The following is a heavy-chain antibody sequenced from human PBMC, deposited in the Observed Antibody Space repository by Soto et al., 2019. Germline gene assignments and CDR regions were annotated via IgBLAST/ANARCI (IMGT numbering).Heavy chain of an antibody. Sequence: EVQLAESGGGMVQPGGSLRLSCVASGFTFSSYDMHWVRQTPVKGLEYVSSISSTGGTTYYVNSVKGSFPISRDNSKNTLYLQMGSLIAEDIAVYDCVRRVSGNDDYWGQGTLVTVSS. CDR1: GFTFSSYD. CDR2: ISSTGGTT. D-gene: IGHD1-1*01. V-gene: IGHV3-64*01. J-gene: IGHJ4*02. CDR3: VRRVSGNDDY.